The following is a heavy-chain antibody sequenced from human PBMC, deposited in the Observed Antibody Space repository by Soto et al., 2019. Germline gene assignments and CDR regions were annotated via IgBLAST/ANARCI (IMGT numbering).Heavy chain of an antibody. CDR2: ISSSSSYI. V-gene: IGHV3-21*01. CDR1: GFTFSSYS. CDR3: ARLDLSSNIAVAAGVYDF. D-gene: IGHD6-19*01. Sequence: RRLSCAASGFTFSSYSMNWVRQAPGKGLEWVSSISSSSSYIYYADSVKGRFTISRDNAKNSLYLQMNSLRTEDTAVYYCARLDLSSNIAVAAGVYDFWGHGAL. J-gene: IGHJ4*01.